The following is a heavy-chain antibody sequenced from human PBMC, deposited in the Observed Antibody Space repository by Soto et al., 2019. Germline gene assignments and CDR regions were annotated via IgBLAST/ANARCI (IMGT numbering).Heavy chain of an antibody. J-gene: IGHJ6*02. CDR1: GFTFSSYE. Sequence: EVQLVESGGGLVQPGGSLRLSCAASGFTFSSYEMNWVRQAPGKGLEWVSYISSSGSTIYYADSVKGRFTISRDNAKNSLYLQMNSLKAEDTAVYYCARDDLLRFLGYYYYGMDVWGQGTTVTVSS. V-gene: IGHV3-48*03. CDR2: ISSSGSTI. D-gene: IGHD3-3*01. CDR3: ARDDLLRFLGYYYYGMDV.